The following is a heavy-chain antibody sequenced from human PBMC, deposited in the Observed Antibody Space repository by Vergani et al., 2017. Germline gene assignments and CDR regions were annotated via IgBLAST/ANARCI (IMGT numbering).Heavy chain of an antibody. CDR1: GYTFTGYY. J-gene: IGHJ6*03. D-gene: IGHD3-9*01. CDR3: ARVRSDWLFRDYYMDV. Sequence: QVQLVQSGAEVKKPGASVKVSCKASGYTFTGYYMHWVRQAPGQGLEWMGWINPNSGATNYAQKFQGRVTMTRDTSISTAYMELSRLRSDDTAVYYCARVRSDWLFRDYYMDVWGKGTTVTVSS. V-gene: IGHV1-2*02. CDR2: INPNSGAT.